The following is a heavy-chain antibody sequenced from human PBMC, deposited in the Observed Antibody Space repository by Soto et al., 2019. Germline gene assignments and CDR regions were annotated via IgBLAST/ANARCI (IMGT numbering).Heavy chain of an antibody. D-gene: IGHD6-13*01. CDR3: VRDSGAKLSSS. Sequence: SVKVSCKASGGTFSSYRINWVRQAPGQGLEWVGGIVPIRRTADYAQTFQGRVIITADESARTSYMELRSLRSQDTAGYYCVRDSGAKLSSSWGQGTLVTVSS. V-gene: IGHV1-69*13. CDR1: GGTFSSYR. J-gene: IGHJ4*02. CDR2: IVPIRRTA.